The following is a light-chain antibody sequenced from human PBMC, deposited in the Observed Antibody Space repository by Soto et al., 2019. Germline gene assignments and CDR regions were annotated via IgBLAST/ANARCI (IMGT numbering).Light chain of an antibody. CDR1: QSISSY. CDR2: AAS. CDR3: QQSYSTPWT. Sequence: IEITQCPSSISASVGDRVAITCRASQSISSYLNWYQQKPGKAPKLLIYAASSLQSGVPSRFSGSGSGTDFTLTISSLQPEDFATYYCQQSYSTPWTFGQGTKVDI. J-gene: IGKJ1*01. V-gene: IGKV1-39*01.